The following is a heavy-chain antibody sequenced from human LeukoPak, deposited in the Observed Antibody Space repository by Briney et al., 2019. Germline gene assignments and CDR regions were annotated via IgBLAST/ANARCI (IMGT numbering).Heavy chain of an antibody. Sequence: GESLKISCKGSGYSFTSYWIGWVRQMPGKGLEWMGIIYPGDSDTRYSPSFKGQVTISADKSISTAYLQWSSLKASDTAMYYCARTGRYDILTGYYDAFDIWGQGTMVTVSS. CDR3: ARTGRYDILTGYYDAFDI. CDR2: IYPGDSDT. D-gene: IGHD3-9*01. J-gene: IGHJ3*02. V-gene: IGHV5-51*01. CDR1: GYSFTSYW.